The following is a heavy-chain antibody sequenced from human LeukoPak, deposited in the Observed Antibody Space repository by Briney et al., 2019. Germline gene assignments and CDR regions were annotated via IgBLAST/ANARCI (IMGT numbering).Heavy chain of an antibody. D-gene: IGHD1-26*01. V-gene: IGHV3-30-3*01. CDR3: ARDQGATTVYHYYGMDV. CDR1: GFTFSSYA. Sequence: GGSLRLSCAASGFTFSSYAMHWVRQAPGKGLEWVAVISYDGSNKYYADSVKGRFTISRDNSKNTLYLQMNSLRAEDTAVYYCARDQGATTVYHYYGMDVWGQGTTVTVSS. CDR2: ISYDGSNK. J-gene: IGHJ6*02.